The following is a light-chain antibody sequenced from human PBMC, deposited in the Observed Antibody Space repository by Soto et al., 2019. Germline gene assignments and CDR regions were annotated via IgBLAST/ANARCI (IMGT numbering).Light chain of an antibody. J-gene: IGKJ4*01. CDR2: GAS. CDR1: QSLSSN. CDR3: QQYNNWPPLT. V-gene: IGKV3-15*01. Sequence: EIVMTQSPATLSVSPGERATLSCSASQSLSSNLAWYQQKPVQGPRLRIYGASTSATGIPARFSGSGYATEFTLTSRSLQSADVAVYYCQQYNNWPPLTFGGGTKVEIK.